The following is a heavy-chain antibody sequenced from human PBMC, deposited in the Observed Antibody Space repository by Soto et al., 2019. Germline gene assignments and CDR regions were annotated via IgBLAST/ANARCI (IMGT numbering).Heavy chain of an antibody. J-gene: IGHJ5*02. V-gene: IGHV3-15*01. CDR2: IKSKTDGGTT. CDR1: GFTFSNAW. CDR3: ATSPWSGYYCYGSGSYYWFDP. Sequence: GGSLRLSCAASGFTFSNAWMSWVRQAPGKGLEWVGRIKSKTDGGTTDYAAPVKGRFTISRDDSKNTLYLQMNSLKTEDTAVYYCATSPWSGYYCYGSGSYYWFDPWGQGTLVTVSS. D-gene: IGHD3-10*01.